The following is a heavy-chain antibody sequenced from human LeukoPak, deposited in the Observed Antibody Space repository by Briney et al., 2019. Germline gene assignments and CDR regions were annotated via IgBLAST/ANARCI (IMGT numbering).Heavy chain of an antibody. CDR2: ISAYDAAT. Sequence: ASVKVSCKASGDTFTRYGISWVRQAPGHGLEWMGWISAYDAATNYAQNFQGRVTMTTDTSTSTAYMERRSLRSDDTAVYFCARVPPFFCGADCHHYYFDYWGQGTLVTVPS. CDR3: ARVPPFFCGADCHHYYFDY. J-gene: IGHJ4*02. CDR1: GDTFTRYG. V-gene: IGHV1-18*01. D-gene: IGHD2-21*01.